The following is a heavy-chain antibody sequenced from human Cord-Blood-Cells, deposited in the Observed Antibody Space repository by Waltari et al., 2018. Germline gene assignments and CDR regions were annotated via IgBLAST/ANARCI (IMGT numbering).Heavy chain of an antibody. CDR2: ISYDGSNK. J-gene: IGHJ6*02. CDR3: AKDVSITIFGVVSGMDV. Sequence: QVQLVESGGGVVQPGRSLRLSCAACGFTFSSYGMHWVRTAPGQGLEWVAVISYDGSNKYYADSVKGRFTISRDNSKNTLYLQMNSLRAEDTAVYYCAKDVSITIFGVVSGMDVWGQGTTVTVSS. V-gene: IGHV3-30*18. D-gene: IGHD3-3*01. CDR1: GFTFSSYG.